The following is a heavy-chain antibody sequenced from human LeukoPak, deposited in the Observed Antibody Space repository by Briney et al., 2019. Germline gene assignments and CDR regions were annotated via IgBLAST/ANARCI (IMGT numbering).Heavy chain of an antibody. D-gene: IGHD6-6*01. V-gene: IGHV4-34*08. Sequence: GSLRLSCAASGFTVSSNYMSWVRQAPGKGLEWIGEINHSGSTNYNPSLKSRVTISVDTSKNQFSLKLSSVTAADTAVYYCATASWRGYSSSPFDYWGQGTLVTVSS. CDR3: ATASWRGYSSSPFDY. CDR1: GFTVSSNY. J-gene: IGHJ4*02. CDR2: INHSGST.